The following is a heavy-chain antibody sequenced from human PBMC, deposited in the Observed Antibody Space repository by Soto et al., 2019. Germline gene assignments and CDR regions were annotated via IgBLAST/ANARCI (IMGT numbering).Heavy chain of an antibody. J-gene: IGHJ6*01. Sequence: QVQLVESGGGVVQPGRSLRLSCAASGFTFSSYGMHWVRQAPGKGLEWVAVISYDGSNKYYADSVKGRFTISRDNSKNELHLQMNSMSAEDTAVCYCAREFRDNVVVPAAKGAGIDVWGQGTTVTVSS. V-gene: IGHV3-30*03. CDR1: GFTFSSYG. D-gene: IGHD2-2*01. CDR2: ISYDGSNK. CDR3: AREFRDNVVVPAAKGAGIDV.